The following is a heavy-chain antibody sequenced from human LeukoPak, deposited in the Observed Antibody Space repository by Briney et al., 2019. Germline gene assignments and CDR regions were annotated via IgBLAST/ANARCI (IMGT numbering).Heavy chain of an antibody. CDR2: VFYSGST. D-gene: IGHD3-22*01. Sequence: SETLSLTCTVSGGPINNYYWSWIRQPPGKGLEWVGYVFYSGSTSYNPSLKSRVTISVDTSKNQFSLKLNSVTAADTAVYYCARHYYTDPFDYWGQGTLVTVSS. CDR1: GGPINNYY. J-gene: IGHJ4*02. CDR3: ARHYYTDPFDY. V-gene: IGHV4-59*08.